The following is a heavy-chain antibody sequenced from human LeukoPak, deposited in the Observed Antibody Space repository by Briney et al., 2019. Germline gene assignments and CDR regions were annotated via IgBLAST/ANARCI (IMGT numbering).Heavy chain of an antibody. Sequence: PGGSLRLSCAASGFTFSSYEMNWVRQAPGKGLEWVANIKQDGSEKNYVDSVKGRFTISRDNARNSLYLQMDSLRAEDTALYYCVSSRRDTGITKGYFQHWGQGTLVTVSS. J-gene: IGHJ1*01. CDR1: GFTFSSYE. CDR3: VSSRRDTGITKGYFQH. V-gene: IGHV3-7*01. CDR2: IKQDGSEK. D-gene: IGHD1-14*01.